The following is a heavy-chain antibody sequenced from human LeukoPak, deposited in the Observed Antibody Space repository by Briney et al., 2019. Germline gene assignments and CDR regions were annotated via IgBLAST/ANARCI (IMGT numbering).Heavy chain of an antibody. V-gene: IGHV3-48*03. CDR1: GFTFSSYE. J-gene: IGHJ6*04. D-gene: IGHD3-10*02. CDR2: ISSSGSTI. Sequence: GSLRLSCAAPGFTFSSYEMNWVRQAPGKGLEWVSYISSSGSTIYYADSVKGRFTISRDNAKNSLYLQMNSLRAEDTAVYYCAELGITMIGGVLGKGTTVTIPS. CDR3: AELGITMIGGV.